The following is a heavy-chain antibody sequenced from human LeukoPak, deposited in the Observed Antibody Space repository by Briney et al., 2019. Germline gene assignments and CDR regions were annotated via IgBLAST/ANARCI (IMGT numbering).Heavy chain of an antibody. V-gene: IGHV4-39*01. D-gene: IGHD1-26*01. J-gene: IGHJ4*02. CDR2: IYYSGST. CDR1: GGSISSSNYS. CDR3: ARRFRGGSFRGSLNY. Sequence: PSETLSLTCSVSGGSISSSNYSWDWIRQPPGKGLEWIGSIYYSGSTYYNPSLESRITISVDTSKNQFSLKLSSVTAADTAVYYCARRFRGGSFRGSLNYWGQGTLVTVSS.